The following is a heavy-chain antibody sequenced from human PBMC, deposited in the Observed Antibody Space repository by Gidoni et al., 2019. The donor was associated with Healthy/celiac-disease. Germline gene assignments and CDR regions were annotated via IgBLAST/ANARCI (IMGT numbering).Heavy chain of an antibody. Sequence: EVQLVETGGGLIQTGGSLRLSCAASGFTVSSNYLSWVRQAPGKGLEWVSVIYSGGSTYYADSVKGRFTLSRDNSKNTLYLQMTSLRAEDTAVYYCARPLALGYCSGGSCSRDYWGQGTLVTVSS. CDR1: GFTVSSNY. CDR3: ARPLALGYCSGGSCSRDY. V-gene: IGHV3-53*02. J-gene: IGHJ4*02. D-gene: IGHD2-15*01. CDR2: IYSGGST.